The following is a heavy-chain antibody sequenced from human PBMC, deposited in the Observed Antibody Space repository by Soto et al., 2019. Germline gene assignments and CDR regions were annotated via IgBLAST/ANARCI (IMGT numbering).Heavy chain of an antibody. CDR1: GGYFSGYY. J-gene: IGHJ6*02. D-gene: IGHD2-2*01. V-gene: IGHV4-34*01. CDR2: INHSGST. CDR3: ARGRGSLSTSSGIVVVPAAIRYYYYYGMDV. Sequence: SETLSLTCAVDGGYFSGYYWSWIRQPPGKGLEWIGEINHSGSTNYNPSLKSRVTISVDTSKNQFSLKLSSVTAADTAVYYCARGRGSLSTSSGIVVVPAAIRYYYYYGMDVWGQGTTVTVSS.